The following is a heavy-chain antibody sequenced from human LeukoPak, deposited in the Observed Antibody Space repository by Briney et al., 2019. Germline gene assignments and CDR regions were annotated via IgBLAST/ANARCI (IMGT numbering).Heavy chain of an antibody. CDR2: IRTKANTYAT. D-gene: IGHD6-13*01. V-gene: IGHV3-73*01. CDR1: GFTFSGSA. Sequence: PGGSLKLSCAASGFTFSGSAVHWVRQASGKGLEWIGRIRTKANTYATSYAASVKGRFIISRDDSKNTANLQMNSLRAEDTAVYYCAKDLGAAAWYVTYYYYYMDVWGKGTTVTVSS. CDR3: AKDLGAAAWYVTYYYYYMDV. J-gene: IGHJ6*03.